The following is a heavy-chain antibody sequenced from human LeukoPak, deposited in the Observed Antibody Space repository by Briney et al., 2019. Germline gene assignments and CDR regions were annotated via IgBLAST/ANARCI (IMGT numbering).Heavy chain of an antibody. CDR3: ARASVGNSVASYFDY. V-gene: IGHV3-11*01. CDR2: ISSSGSTI. D-gene: IGHD4-23*01. J-gene: IGHJ4*02. CDR1: GFTFSDYY. Sequence: GGSLRLSCAASGFTFSDYYMSWIRQAPGKGLEWVSYISSSGSTIYYADSVKGRFTISRENAKNSLYLQMNSLRAEDTAVYYCARASVGNSVASYFDYWGQGTLVTVSS.